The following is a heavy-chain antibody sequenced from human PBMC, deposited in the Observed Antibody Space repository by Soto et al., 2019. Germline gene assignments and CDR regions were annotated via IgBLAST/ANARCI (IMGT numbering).Heavy chain of an antibody. CDR1: GGTFSSYA. CDR3: ARVSVVVVAAEHYYYGMDV. Sequence: QVQLVQSGAEVKKPGSSVKVSCKASGGTFSSYAISWVRQAPGQGLEWMGGIIPIFGTANYAQKFQGRVTTTADESTSTAYMELSSLRSEDTAVYYCARVSVVVVAAEHYYYGMDVWGQGTTVTVSS. J-gene: IGHJ6*02. CDR2: IIPIFGTA. D-gene: IGHD2-15*01. V-gene: IGHV1-69*01.